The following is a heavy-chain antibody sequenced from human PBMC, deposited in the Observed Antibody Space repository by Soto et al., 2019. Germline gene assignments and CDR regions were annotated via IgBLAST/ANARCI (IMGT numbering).Heavy chain of an antibody. Sequence: SETLSLTCTVSVCSISSYYWSWIRQPPGKGLEWIGYIYYSGSTNDNPSLKSRVTISVDTSKNQFSLKLSSVTAADTAVYYCARDHVLGYWGQGTLVTVSS. V-gene: IGHV4-59*01. CDR1: VCSISSYY. D-gene: IGHD3-16*01. J-gene: IGHJ4*02. CDR2: IYYSGST. CDR3: ARDHVLGY.